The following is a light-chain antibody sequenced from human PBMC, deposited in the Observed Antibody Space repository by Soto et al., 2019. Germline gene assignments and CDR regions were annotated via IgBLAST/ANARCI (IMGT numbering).Light chain of an antibody. J-gene: IGLJ1*01. CDR3: SSYTNINTRACV. CDR2: EVT. Sequence: TQPASVSGSPGQSITISCTGTSGDIGSYNRVSWYQQHPGKAPKLIIYEVTDRPSGVSNRSSGSKSGNTASLTISGLQAEDEAEYYCSSYTNINTRACVFGTGTKVTVL. V-gene: IGLV2-14*01. CDR1: SGDIGSYNR.